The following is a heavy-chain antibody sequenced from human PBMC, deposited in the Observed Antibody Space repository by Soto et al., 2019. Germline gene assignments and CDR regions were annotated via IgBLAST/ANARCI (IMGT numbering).Heavy chain of an antibody. Sequence: SETLSLTCTVSGGSISSYYWSWIRQPPGKGLEWIGYIYYSGSTNYNPSLKSRVTISVDTSKNQFSLKLSSVTAADTAVYYCARVSGGNWNYGPFDYWGQGTLVTVSS. CDR3: ARVSGGNWNYGPFDY. CDR1: GGSISSYY. D-gene: IGHD1-7*01. J-gene: IGHJ4*02. V-gene: IGHV4-59*01. CDR2: IYYSGST.